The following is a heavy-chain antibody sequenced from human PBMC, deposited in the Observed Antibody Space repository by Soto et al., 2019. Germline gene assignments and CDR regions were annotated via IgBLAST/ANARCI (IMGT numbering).Heavy chain of an antibody. D-gene: IGHD6-13*01. J-gene: IGHJ4*02. CDR3: ARDFGAAAGTGY. CDR2: IIPILGIA. Sequence: SVKVSCKASGYTFTSYTISWVRQAPGQGLEWMGRIIPILGIANYAQKFQGRVTITADKSTSTAYMELSSLRSEDTAVYYCARDFGAAAGTGYWGQGTLVTVSS. CDR1: GYTFTSYT. V-gene: IGHV1-69*04.